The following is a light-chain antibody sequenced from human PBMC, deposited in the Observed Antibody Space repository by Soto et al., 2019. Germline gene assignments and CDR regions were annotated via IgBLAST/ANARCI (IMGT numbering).Light chain of an antibody. V-gene: IGKV1-5*03. Sequence: DIHMTQSPSTLSASVGDRVTITCRASQSISIWLAWYQQKPGKAPNLLIYKTSSLETGVPSRFSCSGSGTDFTLTISSLQPDGFATYYWQHYNDYSWTFGQGTKVEVK. CDR2: KTS. CDR1: QSISIW. CDR3: QHYNDYSWT. J-gene: IGKJ1*01.